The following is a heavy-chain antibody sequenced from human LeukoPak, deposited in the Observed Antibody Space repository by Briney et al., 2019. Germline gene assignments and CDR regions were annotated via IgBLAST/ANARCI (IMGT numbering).Heavy chain of an antibody. CDR2: INPNSGGT. D-gene: IGHD3-22*01. CDR3: ARDWDYYDSSGYYSDAFDI. Sequence: EASVKVSCKASGYTFTGYYMHWVRQAPGQGLEWMGRINPNSGGTNYAQKFQGRVTMTRDTSISTAYMELSRLRSDDTAVYYCARDWDYYDSSGYYSDAFDIWGQGTMVTVSS. J-gene: IGHJ3*02. CDR1: GYTFTGYY. V-gene: IGHV1-2*06.